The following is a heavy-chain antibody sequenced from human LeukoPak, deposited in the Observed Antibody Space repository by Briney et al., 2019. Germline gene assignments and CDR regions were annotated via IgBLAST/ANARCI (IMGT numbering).Heavy chain of an antibody. CDR1: DFSFATYG. V-gene: IGHV3-23*01. D-gene: IGHD3-10*02. J-gene: IGHJ6*04. CDR2: VSGGDPTT. CDR3: AELGVTMIGGV. Sequence: GGSLRLSCAASDFSFATYGMGWVRQAPGRGLEWVSSVSGGDPTTYYADSVKGRFTISRDNAKNSLYLQMNSLRAEDTAVYCCAELGVTMIGGVWGKGTTVTISS.